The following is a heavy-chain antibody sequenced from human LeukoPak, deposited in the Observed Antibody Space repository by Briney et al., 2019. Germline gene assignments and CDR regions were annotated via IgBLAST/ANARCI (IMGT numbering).Heavy chain of an antibody. CDR1: GFTFSSYS. CDR2: ISSSGHYI. Sequence: GGSLRLSCAASGFTFSSYSMNWVRQAPGKGLEWVSSISSSGHYIYYADSVKGRFTISRDNAKNSLFLQMNSLRAEDMAVYYCARNSYYYETRCPFDYWGQGTPGTVSS. V-gene: IGHV3-21*01. D-gene: IGHD3-22*01. CDR3: ARNSYYYETRCPFDY. J-gene: IGHJ4*02.